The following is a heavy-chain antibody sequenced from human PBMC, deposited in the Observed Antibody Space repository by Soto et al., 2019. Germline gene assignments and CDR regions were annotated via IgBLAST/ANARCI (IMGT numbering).Heavy chain of an antibody. CDR3: AHRIRGYFHH. CDR1: GFSLSTSGVA. J-gene: IGHJ1*01. Sequence: QITLKESGPTLVKPTQTLTLTCTFSGFSLSTSGVAVGWIRQPPGKALEWLGIIYWDDDNRYSPSLKSRLTITKDTSKNQVVLKMTNMDPVDTATYYCAHRIRGYFHHWGQGTLVTVSS. CDR2: IYWDDDN. V-gene: IGHV2-5*02.